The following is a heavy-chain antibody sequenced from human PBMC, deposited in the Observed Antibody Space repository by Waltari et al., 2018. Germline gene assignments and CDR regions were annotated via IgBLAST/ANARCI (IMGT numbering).Heavy chain of an antibody. CDR1: GGTFSSYA. J-gene: IGHJ4*02. D-gene: IGHD3-22*01. V-gene: IGHV1-69*01. Sequence: QVQLVQSGAEVKKPGSSVKVSCKASGGTFSSYAISWVRQAPGQGLEWMGGIIPILGTANYGQKFQGGGTITADESTSTAYMELSSLRSEDTAVYYCARDTRERYYYDSSAPTGFDYWGQGTLVTVSS. CDR2: IIPILGTA. CDR3: ARDTRERYYYDSSAPTGFDY.